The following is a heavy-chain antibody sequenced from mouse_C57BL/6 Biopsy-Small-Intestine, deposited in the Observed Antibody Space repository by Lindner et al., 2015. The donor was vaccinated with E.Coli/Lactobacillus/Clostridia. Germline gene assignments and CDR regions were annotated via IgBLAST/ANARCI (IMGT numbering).Heavy chain of an antibody. CDR2: VNPSGGST. Sequence: SVKVSCKASGYTFLSYYIHWVRQAPGQGLQWMGIVNPSGGSTTYAQRFQGRISLTRDTSTSTVYMEPSSLRSEDTAVYYCAREVAMGKNWNYRYWGQGTLVTVSS. V-gene: IGHV1-64*01. CDR3: AREVAMGKNWNYRY. J-gene: IGHJ4*01. D-gene: IGHD2-1*01. CDR1: GYTFLSYY.